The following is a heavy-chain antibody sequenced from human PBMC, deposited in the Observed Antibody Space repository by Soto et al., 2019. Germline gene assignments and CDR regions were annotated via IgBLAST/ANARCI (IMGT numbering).Heavy chain of an antibody. V-gene: IGHV4-34*01. CDR1: GGSFSGYY. Sequence: QVQLQQWGAGLLKPSETLSLTCAVYGGSFSGYYWRWIRQPPGKGLEWIGEINHSGSTNYNPSLKRRVTISVDTSKNQCALKLSSVTAADTAVYYCARGGVGAAAGINWFDPWGQGTLVTVSS. CDR3: ARGGVGAAAGINWFDP. D-gene: IGHD6-13*01. CDR2: INHSGST. J-gene: IGHJ5*02.